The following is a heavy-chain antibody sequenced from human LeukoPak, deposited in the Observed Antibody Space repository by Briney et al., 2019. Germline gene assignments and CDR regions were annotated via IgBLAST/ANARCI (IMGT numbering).Heavy chain of an antibody. CDR2: IYYSGST. Sequence: SETLSLTCTVSGGSIGSGDYYWSWIRQPPGKGLEWIGYIYYSGSTYYNPSLKSRVTISVDTSKNQFSLKLSSVTAADTAVYYCARAGYDFWDNWFDPWGQGTLVTVSS. V-gene: IGHV4-30-4*01. CDR3: ARAGYDFWDNWFDP. J-gene: IGHJ5*02. CDR1: GGSIGSGDYY. D-gene: IGHD3-3*01.